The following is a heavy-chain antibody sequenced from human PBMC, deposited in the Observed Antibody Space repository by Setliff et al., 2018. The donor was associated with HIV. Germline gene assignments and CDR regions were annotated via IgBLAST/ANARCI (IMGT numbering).Heavy chain of an antibody. V-gene: IGHV4-34*01. J-gene: IGHJ2*01. CDR2: INHSGST. D-gene: IGHD6-13*01. Sequence: LSLTCAVYGGSFSGYYWSWIRQPPGKGLEWIGEINHSGSTNYNPPLKSRVTISVDTSKDQFSLKLSSVTAADTAVYYCARGLGQQLGRFWYFDLWGRGTLVTVSS. CDR3: ARGLGQQLGRFWYFDL. CDR1: GGSFSGYY.